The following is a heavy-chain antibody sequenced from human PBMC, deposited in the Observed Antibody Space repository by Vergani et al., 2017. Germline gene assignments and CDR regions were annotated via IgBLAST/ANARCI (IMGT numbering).Heavy chain of an antibody. CDR1: GGSFSGYY. CDR2: INHSGST. J-gene: IGHJ4*02. V-gene: IGHV4-34*01. D-gene: IGHD2-15*01. CDR3: ARGRPRGLIVVVVAARSSCDY. Sequence: QVQLQQWGAGLLKPSETLSLTCAVYGGSFSGYYWSWIRQPPGKGLEWIGEINHSGSTNYNPSLKSRVTISVDTSKNQFSLKLSSVTAADTAVYYCARGRPRGLIVVVVAARSSCDYWGQGTLVTVSS.